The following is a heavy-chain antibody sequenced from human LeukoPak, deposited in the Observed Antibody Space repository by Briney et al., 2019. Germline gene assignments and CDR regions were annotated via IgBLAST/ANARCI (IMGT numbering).Heavy chain of an antibody. CDR3: LRTTMITKTFDY. CDR2: ISAYNGNT. J-gene: IGHJ4*02. V-gene: IGHV1-18*01. CDR1: GYTFTNYG. D-gene: IGHD4-17*01. Sequence: ASVRVSRKAAGYTFTNYGISWVRQPPGQGLEWMGWISAYNGNTDYAQKLQGRITMTTDTSTSTAYMELRDLTSDDTAVYYCLRTTMITKTFDYWGQGTLVTVSS.